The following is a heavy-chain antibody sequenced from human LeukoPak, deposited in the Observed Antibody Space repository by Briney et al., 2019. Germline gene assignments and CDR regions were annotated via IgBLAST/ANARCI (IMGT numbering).Heavy chain of an antibody. D-gene: IGHD6-13*01. CDR3: AKERSIAPIDY. Sequence: GGSLRLSCAASGFTFTNYVMGWVRQAQGKGLEWVSAISGSGGSTYYADSVKGRFTISRDNSKNTLYLQMNSLRAEDTAVYYCAKERSIAPIDYWGQGTLVTVSS. J-gene: IGHJ4*02. V-gene: IGHV3-23*01. CDR1: GFTFTNYV. CDR2: ISGSGGST.